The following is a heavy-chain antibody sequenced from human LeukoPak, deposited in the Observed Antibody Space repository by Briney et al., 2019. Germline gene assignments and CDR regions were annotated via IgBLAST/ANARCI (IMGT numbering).Heavy chain of an antibody. CDR1: GFTFSSYA. J-gene: IGHJ3*02. D-gene: IGHD6-19*01. Sequence: GGSLRLSCAASGFTFSSYAMSWVRQAPGKGLEWVSAISGSGGSTYYADSVKGRFTISGDNSKNTLYLQMNSLRAEDTAVYYCAKDRVVGAVAGTLDAFDIWGQGTMVTVSS. V-gene: IGHV3-23*01. CDR3: AKDRVVGAVAGTLDAFDI. CDR2: ISGSGGST.